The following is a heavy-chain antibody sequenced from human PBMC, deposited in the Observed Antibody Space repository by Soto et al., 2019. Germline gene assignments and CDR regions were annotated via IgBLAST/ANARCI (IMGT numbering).Heavy chain of an antibody. D-gene: IGHD2-8*01. CDR2: ISSSGSTI. V-gene: IGHV3-11*01. CDR1: GFTFSDYY. CDR3: AREMEDCTNGVCYFYFDY. J-gene: IGHJ4*02. Sequence: GGSLRLSCAASGFTFSDYYMSWIRQAPGKGLEWVSYISSSGSTIYYADSVKGRFTISRDNAKDSLYLQMNSLRAEDTAVYYCAREMEDCTNGVCYFYFDYWGQGTLVTVSS.